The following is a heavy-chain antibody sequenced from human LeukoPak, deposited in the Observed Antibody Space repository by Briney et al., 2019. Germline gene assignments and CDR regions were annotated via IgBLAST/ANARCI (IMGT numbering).Heavy chain of an antibody. D-gene: IGHD1-26*01. CDR2: FDPDDGET. V-gene: IGHV1-24*01. J-gene: IGHJ4*02. CDR3: ATGTSGSYYVGIVRPIDY. CDR1: GYTLTELP. Sequence: ASVKVSCKVSGYTLTELPIRWVRQAPGKALERMGGFDPDDGETVYAQMFQGRVTMTEDTSSDTASMELSSLRSEDTAVYYCATGTSGSYYVGIVRPIDYWGQGTLVTVSS.